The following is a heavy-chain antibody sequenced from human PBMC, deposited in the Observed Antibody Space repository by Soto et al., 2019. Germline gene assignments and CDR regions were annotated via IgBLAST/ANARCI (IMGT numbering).Heavy chain of an antibody. CDR3: ARYRTTSSTRQFDY. D-gene: IGHD4-17*01. V-gene: IGHV1-3*01. J-gene: IGHJ4*02. CDR1: GYIFTNYA. CDR2: INAGTGNT. Sequence: QVQLVQSGAEVKTPGASVKLSCKASGYIFTNYAIHWVRQAPGQRLEWMGWINAGTGNTRYSQKFQGRITISTDASASTAYIDLNSLRSEDTAVYYCARYRTTSSTRQFDYWGQGSLVTVSS.